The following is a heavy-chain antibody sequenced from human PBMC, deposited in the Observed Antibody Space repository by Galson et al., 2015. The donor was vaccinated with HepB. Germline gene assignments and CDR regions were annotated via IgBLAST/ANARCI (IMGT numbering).Heavy chain of an antibody. CDR1: GFTFSSYG. Sequence: SLRLSCAASGFTFSSYGMHWVRQAPGKGLEWVAVISYDGSNKYYADSVKGRFTISRDNSKNTLYLQMNSLRAEDTAVYYCAKGPPKAMVRGVRGGLDAFDIWGQGTMVTVSS. CDR3: AKGPPKAMVRGVRGGLDAFDI. J-gene: IGHJ3*02. D-gene: IGHD3-10*01. CDR2: ISYDGSNK. V-gene: IGHV3-30*18.